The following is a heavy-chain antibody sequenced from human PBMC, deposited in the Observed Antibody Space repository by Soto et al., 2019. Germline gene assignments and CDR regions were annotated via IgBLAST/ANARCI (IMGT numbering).Heavy chain of an antibody. CDR2: ISAYNGNT. D-gene: IGHD5-12*01. Sequence: ASVKVSCKASGYTFTSYGISWVRQAPGQGLEWMGWISAYNGNTNYAQKLQGRVTMTTDTSTSTAYMELRSLRSDDTAVYYCARIRDIVATTPFDYWGQGTLVTVSS. CDR3: ARIRDIVATTPFDY. CDR1: GYTFTSYG. J-gene: IGHJ4*02. V-gene: IGHV1-18*01.